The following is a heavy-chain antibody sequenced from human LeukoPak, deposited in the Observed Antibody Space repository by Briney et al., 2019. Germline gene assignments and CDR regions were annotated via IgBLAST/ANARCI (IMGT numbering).Heavy chain of an antibody. V-gene: IGHV3-21*01. D-gene: IGHD2-15*01. J-gene: IGHJ4*02. Sequence: GGSLRLSCAASGFTFSSYSMNWVCQAPGKGLEWVSSISSSSSNIYCADSVKGRFTISRDNAKNSLYLQMNSLTSEDSAKYFCAGDGRCSSDYWGQGTLVTVSS. CDR3: AGDGRCSSDY. CDR1: GFTFSSYS. CDR2: ISSSSSNI.